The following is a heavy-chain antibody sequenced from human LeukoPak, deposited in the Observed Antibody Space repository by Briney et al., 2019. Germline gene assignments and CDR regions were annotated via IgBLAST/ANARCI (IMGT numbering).Heavy chain of an antibody. CDR2: IYTSGST. D-gene: IGHD1-7*01. CDR1: GGSISSGSYY. Sequence: PSETLSLTCTVSGGSISSGSYYWSWIRQPAGKGLEWIGRIYTSGSTNYNPSLKGRVTISVDTSKNQFSLKLSSVTAADTAVYYCARVRIAGNYGGHYYYYMDVWGKGTTVTVSS. V-gene: IGHV4-61*02. J-gene: IGHJ6*03. CDR3: ARVRIAGNYGGHYYYYMDV.